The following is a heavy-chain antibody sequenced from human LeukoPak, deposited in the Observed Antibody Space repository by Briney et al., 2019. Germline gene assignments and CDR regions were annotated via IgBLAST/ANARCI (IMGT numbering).Heavy chain of an antibody. CDR2: ISGSGSST. CDR1: GFTFSSYA. D-gene: IGHD3-3*01. Sequence: GGSLRLSCAASGFTFSSYAMSWVRQAPGKGLLWVSAISGSGSSTYYADSVKGRFTISRGNSKDTLYLQMNSLRAEDTAVYYCAKEVRGFWSGIDYWGQGTLVTVSS. J-gene: IGHJ4*02. CDR3: AKEVRGFWSGIDY. V-gene: IGHV3-23*01.